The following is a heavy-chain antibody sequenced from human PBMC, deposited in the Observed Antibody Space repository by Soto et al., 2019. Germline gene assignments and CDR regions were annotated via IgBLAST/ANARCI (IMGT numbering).Heavy chain of an antibody. CDR2: ISSDGTTT. J-gene: IGHJ4*02. Sequence: EVQLVESGGGLVQTGKALRLSCAASGITFRKYWMHWVRQAPGKGPVWVSYISSDGTTTDYADSVKGRFTISRDNAKNTLYLQMDRLRVEDTAVYYCAIQDCTNDVCLEAAVTVGGALEYWGQGAQVTVSS. CDR1: GITFRKYW. D-gene: IGHD2-8*01. V-gene: IGHV3-74*01. CDR3: AIQDCTNDVCLEAAVTVGGALEY.